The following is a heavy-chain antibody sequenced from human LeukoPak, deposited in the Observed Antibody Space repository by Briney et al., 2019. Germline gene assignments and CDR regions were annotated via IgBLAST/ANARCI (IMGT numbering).Heavy chain of an antibody. CDR3: ARTYSSSWYYSHRFNLFDY. D-gene: IGHD6-13*01. V-gene: IGHV3-7*01. Sequence: WGSLRLSCAASGFTFSSNWITWVRQAPGKGLEWVANINEDGSEKYYVDSVKGRFTISRDNAKNSLYLQMNSLRAEDTAVYYCARTYSSSWYYSHRFNLFDYWGQGTLVTVSS. CDR1: GFTFSSNW. J-gene: IGHJ4*02. CDR2: INEDGSEK.